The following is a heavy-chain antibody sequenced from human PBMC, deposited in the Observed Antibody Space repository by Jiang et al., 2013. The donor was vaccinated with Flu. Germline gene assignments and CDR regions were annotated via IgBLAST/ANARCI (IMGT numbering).Heavy chain of an antibody. V-gene: IGHV2-70*11. CDR3: ARKLVTIGGLDV. Sequence: KPTQTLTLTCTFSGFSLSTTGMCVTWVRQPPGKALEWLARIDWDDDKYYTPSLKARLTISKDTSKNQVVLTMTNMDPVDTATYYCARKLVTIGGLDVWGQGTTVTVSS. CDR1: GFSLSTTGMC. CDR2: IDWDDDK. J-gene: IGHJ6*02. D-gene: IGHD2-21*02.